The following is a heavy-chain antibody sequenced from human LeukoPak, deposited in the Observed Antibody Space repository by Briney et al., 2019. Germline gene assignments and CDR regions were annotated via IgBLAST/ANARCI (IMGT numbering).Heavy chain of an antibody. V-gene: IGHV4-59*01. Sequence: SETLSLTFTVSGGSISSYYWSWIRQPPGKGLEWIGYIYYSGSTNYNPSLKSRVTISVDASKNQFSLKLSSVTAADTAVYYCARDLFADFWSGPTGWFDPWGQGTLVTVSS. CDR3: ARDLFADFWSGPTGWFDP. J-gene: IGHJ5*02. CDR1: GGSISSYY. CDR2: IYYSGST. D-gene: IGHD3-3*01.